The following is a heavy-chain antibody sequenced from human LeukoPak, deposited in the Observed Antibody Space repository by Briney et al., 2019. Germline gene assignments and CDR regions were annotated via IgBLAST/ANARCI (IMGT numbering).Heavy chain of an antibody. CDR2: TYDSGSS. CDR1: GGSMRNYY. D-gene: IGHD2-2*01. CDR3: ARGRASSWYYFDF. V-gene: IGHV4-59*01. J-gene: IGHJ4*02. Sequence: SETLSLTCAVSGGSMRNYYWSWIWQPPGKGLEWIGYTYDSGSSSYNPSLRSRVSISIDTSKNQFSLNLSSVTAADTAVYYCARGRASSWYYFDFWGQGTLVTVSS.